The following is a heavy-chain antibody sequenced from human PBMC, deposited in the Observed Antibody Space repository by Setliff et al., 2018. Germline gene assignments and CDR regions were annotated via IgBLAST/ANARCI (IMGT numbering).Heavy chain of an antibody. CDR3: ARINFYVSSGYYYAPDY. CDR1: GGAFSNYG. V-gene: IGHV1-18*01. D-gene: IGHD3-22*01. CDR2: ISAYNGKT. J-gene: IGHJ4*02. Sequence: ASVKVSCKVSGGAFSNYGLSWVRQAPGQGLEWVGWISAYNGKTYSAQKFQDRVTLTTHTSTNMGYLELRDLRSDDTAVYYCARINFYVSSGYYYAPDYWGPGTLVTVSS.